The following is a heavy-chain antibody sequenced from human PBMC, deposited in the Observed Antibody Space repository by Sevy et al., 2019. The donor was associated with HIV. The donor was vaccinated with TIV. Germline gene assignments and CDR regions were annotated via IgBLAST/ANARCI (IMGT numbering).Heavy chain of an antibody. J-gene: IGHJ6*02. CDR3: ARSEDSRTTVSYYYYGMDV. CDR2: ISYDGSNK. V-gene: IGHV3-30-3*01. D-gene: IGHD6-6*01. CDR1: GFTFSSYA. Sequence: GGSLRLSCAASGFTFSSYAMHWVRQAPGKGLEWVAVISYDGSNKYYADSVKGRFTISRDNSKNTLYLQMNSLRAEDTAVYYCARSEDSRTTVSYYYYGMDVWGQGTTDTVSS.